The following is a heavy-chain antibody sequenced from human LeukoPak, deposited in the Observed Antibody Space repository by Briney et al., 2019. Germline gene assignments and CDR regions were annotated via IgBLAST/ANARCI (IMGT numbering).Heavy chain of an antibody. Sequence: PGGSLRLPCAASGFTFSSYWMHWVRQAPGKGLAWVSRINSDGSVTSYADSVKGRFTISRDNAKNMLYLQMNSLRAEDTAVYYCARGTPSDYWGQGTLVAVSS. V-gene: IGHV3-74*01. CDR1: GFTFSSYW. CDR3: ARGTPSDY. CDR2: INSDGSVT. J-gene: IGHJ4*02.